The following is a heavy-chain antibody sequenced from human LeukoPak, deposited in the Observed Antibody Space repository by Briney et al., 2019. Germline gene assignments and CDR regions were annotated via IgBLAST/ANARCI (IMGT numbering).Heavy chain of an antibody. CDR3: ARARVNAEIDY. J-gene: IGHJ4*02. D-gene: IGHD4-23*01. V-gene: IGHV1-69*02. CDR2: IIPILGIA. Sequence: SSVKVSCKASGGTLISYIISWVRQAAGQGLEWMGRIIPILGIANYAQKFQGRVTITADKSTSTAYMELSTLRSEDTAVYYCARARVNAEIDYWGQGTLVTVSS. CDR1: GGTLISYI.